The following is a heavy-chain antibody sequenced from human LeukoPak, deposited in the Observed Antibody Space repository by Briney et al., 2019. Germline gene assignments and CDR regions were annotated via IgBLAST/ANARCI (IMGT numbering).Heavy chain of an antibody. CDR3: ARVVCPFCTTGYGMDV. V-gene: IGHV3-30*03. J-gene: IGHJ6*02. Sequence: GGSLRLSCAASGFTFSTYDMHWVRQAPGKGLEWVAVISYDGRNKYYADSVEGRFTISRDNFENTPYLQMSSLRAEDTAIYFCARVVCPFCTTGYGMDVWGHGTTVTVSS. CDR1: GFTFSTYD. CDR2: ISYDGRNK. D-gene: IGHD2-8*01.